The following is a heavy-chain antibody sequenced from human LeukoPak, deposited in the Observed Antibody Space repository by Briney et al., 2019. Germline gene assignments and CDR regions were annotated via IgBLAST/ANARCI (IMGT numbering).Heavy chain of an antibody. D-gene: IGHD3-22*01. Sequence: PGRSLRLSCAASGFTFSSYGMHWVRQAPGKGLEWVAVISYDGSNKYYADSVKGRFTISRDNSKNTLYLQMNSLRAEDTAVYYCARSRYYYDSSGYHGSYYYYYGMDVWGKGTTVTVSS. V-gene: IGHV3-30*03. CDR3: ARSRYYYDSSGYHGSYYYYYGMDV. CDR1: GFTFSSYG. J-gene: IGHJ6*04. CDR2: ISYDGSNK.